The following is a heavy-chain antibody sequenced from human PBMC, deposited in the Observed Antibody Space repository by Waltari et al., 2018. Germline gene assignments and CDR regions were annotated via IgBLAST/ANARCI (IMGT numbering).Heavy chain of an antibody. V-gene: IGHV3-74*03. CDR3: TRGTIAWDGIDY. CDR1: GFPLGSHW. CDR2: MNPDGNFI. J-gene: IGHJ4*01. Sequence: EVQLVESGGALVQPGGCLRLSCAASGFPLGSHWMHWVRQGPEKGLDWVENMNPDGNFITYADSVKGRFTISRDNAKNTLYLQMNRLTVDDTAVYYCTRGTIAWDGIDYWGQGTLVTVSP. D-gene: IGHD1-26*01.